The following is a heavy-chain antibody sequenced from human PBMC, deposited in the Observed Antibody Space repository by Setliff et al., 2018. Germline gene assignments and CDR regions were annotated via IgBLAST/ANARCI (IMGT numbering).Heavy chain of an antibody. D-gene: IGHD2-2*01. Sequence: SETLSLTCSVYGESFSNNYWSWIRQTPGKGLEWIGYIYNSGSTNYNPSLKSRVTISVDTSKNQFSLILRSVTAADTAVYYCARGRMRGSCSGPSCTYDPFDIWGQGTPVTVSS. CDR3: ARGRMRGSCSGPSCTYDPFDI. CDR2: IYNSGST. CDR1: GESFSNNY. J-gene: IGHJ3*02. V-gene: IGHV4-59*12.